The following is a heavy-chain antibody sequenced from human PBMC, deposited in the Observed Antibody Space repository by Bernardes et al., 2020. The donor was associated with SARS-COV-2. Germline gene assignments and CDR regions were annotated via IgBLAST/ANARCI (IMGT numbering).Heavy chain of an antibody. J-gene: IGHJ4*02. CDR1: GFTFSNYW. Sequence: GGSLRLSCAASGFTFSNYWMSWVRQAPGKGLEWVANINQDGSEKYYVDSVKGRFTISRDNAKNSLYVQMNSLRAEDTAVYYCARDTSSSWYYWGQGTLVTVSS. CDR2: INQDGSEK. D-gene: IGHD6-13*01. V-gene: IGHV3-7*01. CDR3: ARDTSSSWYY.